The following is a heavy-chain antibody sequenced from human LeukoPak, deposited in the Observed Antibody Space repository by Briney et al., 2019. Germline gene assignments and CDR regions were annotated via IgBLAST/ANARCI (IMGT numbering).Heavy chain of an antibody. CDR3: ARSYYDLWSGYHYAFDI. Sequence: KPSETLSLTCTVSGGSISSSSYYWGWIRQPPGKGLEWIGSIYYSGSTYYNPSLKSRVTISVDTSKNQFSLKLSSVTAADTAVYYCARSYYDLWSGYHYAFDIWGQGTMVTVSS. V-gene: IGHV4-39*01. CDR1: GGSISSSSYY. CDR2: IYYSGST. J-gene: IGHJ3*02. D-gene: IGHD3-3*01.